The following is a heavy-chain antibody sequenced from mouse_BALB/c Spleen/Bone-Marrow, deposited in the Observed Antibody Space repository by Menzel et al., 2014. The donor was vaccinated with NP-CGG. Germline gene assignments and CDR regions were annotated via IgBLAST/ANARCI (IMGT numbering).Heavy chain of an antibody. CDR1: GYSFTGYN. V-gene: IGHV1-39*01. J-gene: IGHJ2*01. Sequence: EVQLQQSGPELEKPGASVKISCKASGYSFTGYNMNWVKQSNGESLEWIGNIDPYYGGTSFNQKFEGKATLTVDKSSSTAYMQLKSLTSEDSAVYYCARGYGNSYIYYFDYWGQGTALTVSS. CDR2: IDPYYGGT. D-gene: IGHD1-1*01. CDR3: ARGYGNSYIYYFDY.